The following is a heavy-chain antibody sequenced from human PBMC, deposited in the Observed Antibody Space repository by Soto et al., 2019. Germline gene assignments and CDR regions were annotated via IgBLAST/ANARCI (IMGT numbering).Heavy chain of an antibody. CDR2: IWYDGSNQ. CDR3: SRDLGEGLVAATPGFDC. Sequence: QVQLVESGGGVVQPGRSLRLSCAASGFTFSSYGMHWVRQAPGKGLEWVAVIWYDGSNQYYADSVKGRFTISRDNSKNPLDLHRNSLRDEDTAVYYCSRDLGEGLVAATPGFDCLGPGNLVTVSS. J-gene: IGHJ4*02. CDR1: GFTFSSYG. D-gene: IGHD2-15*01. V-gene: IGHV3-33*01.